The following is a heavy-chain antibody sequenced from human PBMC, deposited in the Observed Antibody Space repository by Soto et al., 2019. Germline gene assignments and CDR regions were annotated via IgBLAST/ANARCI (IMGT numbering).Heavy chain of an antibody. CDR2: LFVGSGNT. V-gene: IGHV1-58*01. Sequence: SVKASCTASWSIFTSSAVQWVRQSREQRLEWIGLLFVGSGNTHYAQHFQERVTLTRDMSTGTAYMELSSLRPDETAVYYWAAVPLFRFVKWSPAYFAYGGQGTLVTSPQ. J-gene: IGHJ4*02. D-gene: IGHD3-3*01. CDR1: WSIFTSSA. CDR3: AAVPLFRFVKWSPAYFAY.